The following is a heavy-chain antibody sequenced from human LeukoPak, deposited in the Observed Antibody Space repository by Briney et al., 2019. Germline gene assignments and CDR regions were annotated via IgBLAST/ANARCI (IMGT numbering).Heavy chain of an antibody. CDR2: IRYDGSNK. D-gene: IGHD5-18*01. CDR3: AKDLHAWIQLWSGLDAFDI. Sequence: QPGGSLRLSCAASGFTFSSYGMHWVRQAPGKGLEWVAFIRYDGSNKYYADSVKGRFTISRDNSKNTLYLQMNSLGAEDTAVYYCAKDLHAWIQLWSGLDAFDIWGQGTMVTVPS. CDR1: GFTFSSYG. V-gene: IGHV3-30*02. J-gene: IGHJ3*02.